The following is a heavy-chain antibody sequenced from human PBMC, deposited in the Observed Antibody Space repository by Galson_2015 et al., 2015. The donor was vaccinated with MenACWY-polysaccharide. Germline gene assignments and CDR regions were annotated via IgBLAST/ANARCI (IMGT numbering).Heavy chain of an antibody. J-gene: IGHJ4*02. D-gene: IGHD2-21*02. CDR3: ARAVGDLDY. CDR2: MNPNSHNT. Sequence: SVKVSCKASGYTFTSFDINWVRQAPGQGLEWMGWMNPNSHNTGSAQKFQGRVTMTSDTSINTAYMELTSLRPDDTAVYYCARAVGDLDYWGQGTLVTVSS. CDR1: GYTFTSFD. V-gene: IGHV1-8*01.